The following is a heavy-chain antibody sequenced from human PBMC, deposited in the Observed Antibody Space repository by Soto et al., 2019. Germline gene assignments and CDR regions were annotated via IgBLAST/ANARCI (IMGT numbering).Heavy chain of an antibody. V-gene: IGHV1-3*01. CDR3: AREYDYVWGSYRSPPYYFDY. Sequence: ASVKVSCKASGYTFTSYAMHWVRQAPGQRLEWMGWINAGNGNTKYSQKFQGRVTITRDTSASTAYMELSSLRSEDTAVYYCAREYDYVWGSYRSPPYYFDYWGQGTLVTVSS. D-gene: IGHD3-16*02. CDR2: INAGNGNT. CDR1: GYTFTSYA. J-gene: IGHJ4*02.